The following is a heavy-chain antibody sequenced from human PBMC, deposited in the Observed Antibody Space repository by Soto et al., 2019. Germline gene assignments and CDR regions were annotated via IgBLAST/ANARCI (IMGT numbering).Heavy chain of an antibody. CDR3: ARGEGGSYYGMDV. CDR2: IWYDGSNK. Sequence: QVQLVESGGGVVQPGRSLRLSCAASGFTFSSDGMHWGRQAPVKGLEWVAVIWYDGSNKYYADSVKGRFTISRDNSKNTLYLQMNSLRAEDTAVYYCARGEGGSYYGMDVWGQGTTVTVSS. CDR1: GFTFSSDG. V-gene: IGHV3-33*01. J-gene: IGHJ6*02. D-gene: IGHD1-26*01.